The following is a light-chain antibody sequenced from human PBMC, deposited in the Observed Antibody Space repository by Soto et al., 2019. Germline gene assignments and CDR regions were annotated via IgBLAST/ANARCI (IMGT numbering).Light chain of an antibody. CDR2: DNN. Sequence: QSALTQPPSVSAAPGQKVTISCSGSSSNIGNNYVSWYQQLPGTAPKLLIYDNNKRPSGIPDRFSGSKSGTSATLGITGLQTGDEADYYCGTWDSSLCASYVFGTGTKVTLL. CDR1: SSNIGNNY. CDR3: GTWDSSLCASYV. V-gene: IGLV1-51*01. J-gene: IGLJ1*01.